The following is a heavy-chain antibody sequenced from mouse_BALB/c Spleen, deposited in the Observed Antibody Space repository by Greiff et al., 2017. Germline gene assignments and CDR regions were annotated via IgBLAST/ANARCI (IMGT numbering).Heavy chain of an antibody. V-gene: IGHV2-6-7*01. CDR3: ARTGYYGYAMDY. Sequence: VKLQESGPGLVAPSQSLSITCTVSGFSLTGYDVNWVRQPPGKGLEWLGMIWGDGSTDYNSALKSRLSISKDNSKSQVFLKMNSLQTDDTARYYCARTGYYGYAMDYWGQGTSVTVSS. CDR1: GFSLTGYD. D-gene: IGHD2-2*01. CDR2: IWGDGST. J-gene: IGHJ4*01.